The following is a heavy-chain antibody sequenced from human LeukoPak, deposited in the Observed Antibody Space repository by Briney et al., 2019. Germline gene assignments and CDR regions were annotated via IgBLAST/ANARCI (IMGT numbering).Heavy chain of an antibody. CDR1: GFTFGDYA. CDR2: IRSKAYGGTT. J-gene: IGHJ3*02. D-gene: IGHD3-9*01. CDR3: TRDQGPYYDILTGYPIDI. V-gene: IGHV3-49*03. Sequence: GGSLRLSCTASGFTFGDYAMSWFRQAPGKGLEWVGFIRSKAYGGTTEYAASVKGRFTISRDDSKSIAYLPMNSLKTEDTAVYYCTRDQGPYYDILTGYPIDIWAKGQWSPSLQ.